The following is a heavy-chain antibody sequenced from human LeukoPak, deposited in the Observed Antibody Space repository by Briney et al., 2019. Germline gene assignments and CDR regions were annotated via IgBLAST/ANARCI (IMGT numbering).Heavy chain of an antibody. V-gene: IGHV4-59*01. CDR3: VRGERLGGDY. Sequence: PSETLSLTCSVSGVFISIYYWSWIRHSPGEGLEWIGYISYSGGANYNPSLKSRVIISLDTSKNQFSLQLSSVTAADTAVYYCVRGERLGGDYWGHGILVTVSS. J-gene: IGHJ4*01. CDR2: ISYSGGA. D-gene: IGHD6-25*01. CDR1: GVFISIYY.